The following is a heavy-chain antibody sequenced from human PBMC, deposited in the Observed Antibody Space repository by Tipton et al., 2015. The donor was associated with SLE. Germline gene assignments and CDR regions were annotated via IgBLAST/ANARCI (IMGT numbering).Heavy chain of an antibody. J-gene: IGHJ4*02. CDR3: AALNLR. CDR2: ISYDGSNK. V-gene: IGHV3-30*03. CDR1: GFTFSSYG. D-gene: IGHD1-14*01. Sequence: RSLRLSCAASGFTFSSYGMHWVRQAPGKGLEWVAVISYDGSNKYYADSVKGRFTISRDNSKNTLYLQMNSLRAEDTAVYYCAALNLRWGQGTLVTVSS.